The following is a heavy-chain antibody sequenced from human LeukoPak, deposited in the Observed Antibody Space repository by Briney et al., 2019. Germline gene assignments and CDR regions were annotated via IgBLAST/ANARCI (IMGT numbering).Heavy chain of an antibody. CDR3: ARSKGGSAYYALYNWFDP. Sequence: SETLSLTCAVSGGSIRTNLYYWGWIRQPPGQGLEWIGSIYHSGTTYYRPSLKSRVTISVDTSKNQFSLRLTSVTAADTAVYYCARSKGGSAYYALYNWFDPWGQGTLVTVSS. CDR1: GGSIRTNLYY. J-gene: IGHJ5*02. CDR2: IYHSGTT. D-gene: IGHD1-26*01. V-gene: IGHV4-39*01.